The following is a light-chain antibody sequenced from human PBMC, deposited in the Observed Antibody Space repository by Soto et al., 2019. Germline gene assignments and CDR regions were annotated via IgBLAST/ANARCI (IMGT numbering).Light chain of an antibody. CDR2: GAS. Sequence: EIVLTQSPGTLSLSPGERATLSCRASQSVSSSYLAWYQQKPGQAPRLLIYGASSRATGIPDRFSGSGSGTDFTLTISRLEPEDFAVYYCQQYGSSLWTFGQGTKGDSK. J-gene: IGKJ1*01. CDR3: QQYGSSLWT. V-gene: IGKV3-20*01. CDR1: QSVSSSY.